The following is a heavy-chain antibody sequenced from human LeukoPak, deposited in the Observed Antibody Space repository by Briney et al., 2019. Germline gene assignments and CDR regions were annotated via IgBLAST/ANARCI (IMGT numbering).Heavy chain of an antibody. J-gene: IGHJ6*03. V-gene: IGHV4-59*01. CDR2: IYYSGST. CDR3: ARDRAGYSYGLYYYYMDV. D-gene: IGHD5-18*01. CDR1: GGSISSYY. Sequence: SETLSLTCTGSGGSISSYYWSWIRQPPGKGLEWVGYIYYSGSTNYNPSLKSRVTISVDTSKNQYSLQMSSVTAADAAVYYCARDRAGYSYGLYYYYMDVWGKGTTVTVSS.